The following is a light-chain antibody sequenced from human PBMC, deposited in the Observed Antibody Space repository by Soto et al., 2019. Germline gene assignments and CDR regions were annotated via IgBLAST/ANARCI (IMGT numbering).Light chain of an antibody. CDR3: QQYNTWT. V-gene: IGKV1-5*01. CDR1: QSIGTW. Sequence: DIQMTQSPSTLSASVGDGVTITCRASQSIGTWLAWYQQKPGKAPKLLIHDASSLESGVPSRFSGSGSGTEFTLTISSLQPDDFATYYCQQYNTWTFSQGTKVEIK. CDR2: DAS. J-gene: IGKJ1*01.